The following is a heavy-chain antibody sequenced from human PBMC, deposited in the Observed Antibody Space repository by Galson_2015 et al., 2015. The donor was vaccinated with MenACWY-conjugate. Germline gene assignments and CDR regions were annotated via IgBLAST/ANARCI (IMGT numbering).Heavy chain of an antibody. J-gene: IGHJ4*02. D-gene: IGHD5-12*01. V-gene: IGHV1-18*01. Sequence: KYAEKVQGRVTMTTDTSTSTAYMELRSLRSDDTAVYYCARDEDYGYRPFEYWGQGTLVTVSS. CDR3: ARDEDYGYRPFEY.